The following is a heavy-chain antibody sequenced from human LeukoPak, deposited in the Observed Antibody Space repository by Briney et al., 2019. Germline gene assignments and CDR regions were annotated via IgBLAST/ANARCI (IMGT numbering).Heavy chain of an antibody. J-gene: IGHJ4*02. CDR3: ARDSGSYYPYDY. Sequence: GGSLRLSCVASGFTFSSYAMHWVRQAPGKGLEWVAVISYDGSNKYYADSVKGRFTISRDNSKNTLYLQMNSLRAEDTAVYYCARDSGSYYPYDYWGQGTLVTVSS. V-gene: IGHV3-30-3*01. CDR1: GFTFSSYA. D-gene: IGHD1-26*01. CDR2: ISYDGSNK.